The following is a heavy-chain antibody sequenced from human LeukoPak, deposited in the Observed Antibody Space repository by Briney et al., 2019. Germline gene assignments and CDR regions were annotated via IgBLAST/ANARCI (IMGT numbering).Heavy chain of an antibody. CDR3: ARRLDFGEYGNSFDY. D-gene: IGHD4-17*01. Sequence: GGSLRLSCATSGFTFSDYYMTWIRQAPGRGLEWVAYINSGGGPIHYAVSVRGRFTISRDNAKNSLYLQMNSLRAEDTAVYYCARRLDFGEYGNSFDYWGQGSQVTVPS. CDR1: GFTFSDYY. V-gene: IGHV3-11*01. J-gene: IGHJ4*02. CDR2: INSGGGPI.